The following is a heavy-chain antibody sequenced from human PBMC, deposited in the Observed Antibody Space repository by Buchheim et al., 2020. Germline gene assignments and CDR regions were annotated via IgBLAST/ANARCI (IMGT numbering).Heavy chain of an antibody. Sequence: QVQLVESGGGVVQPGRSLRLSCAASGFTFSSYGIHWVRQAPGKGLEWVAAISYDENNKYHADSVKGRFTISRDDSKNTLYLQMNSLRAEDTAVYYCARTRAYCGGDCTYYFQHWGQGTL. D-gene: IGHD2-21*02. CDR1: GFTFSSYG. J-gene: IGHJ1*01. V-gene: IGHV3-30*03. CDR3: ARTRAYCGGDCTYYFQH. CDR2: ISYDENNK.